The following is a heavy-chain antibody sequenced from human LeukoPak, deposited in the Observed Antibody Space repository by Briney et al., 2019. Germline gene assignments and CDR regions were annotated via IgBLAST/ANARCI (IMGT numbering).Heavy chain of an antibody. CDR1: GVSITSDTYC. D-gene: IGHD3-3*01. CDR3: ARTRDFWSGFDY. Sequence: PSGTLSLTCVVSGVSITSDTYCWSWIRQPPGKGLEWIGYILHSGSTYFNPSLKSRVTISIDTSKSQFSLKLSSVTAADTAVYYCARTRDFWSGFDYWGQGTLVTVSS. V-gene: IGHV4-30-2*01. J-gene: IGHJ4*02. CDR2: ILHSGST.